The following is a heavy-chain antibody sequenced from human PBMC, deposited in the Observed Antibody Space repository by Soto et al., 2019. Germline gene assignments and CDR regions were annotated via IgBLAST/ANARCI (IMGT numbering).Heavy chain of an antibody. CDR2: IYHSGST. V-gene: IGHV4-30-2*01. J-gene: IGHJ6*02. CDR1: GGSISSGGYS. D-gene: IGHD3-22*01. CDR3: AGSGYYHNIGMDV. Sequence: QLQLQESGSGLVMPSQTLSLTCAVSGGSISSGGYSWSWIRQPPGKGLEWIGDIYHSGSTYYNPSLKSRVTRSVDRSKNQFSLKLSSVTAADTAVYYCAGSGYYHNIGMDVWGQGTTVTGSS.